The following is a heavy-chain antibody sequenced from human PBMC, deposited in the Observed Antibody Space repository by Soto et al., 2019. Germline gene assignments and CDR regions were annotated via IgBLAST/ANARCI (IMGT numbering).Heavy chain of an antibody. D-gene: IGHD3-16*01. CDR1: GASMSDYF. CDR2: KSISGST. J-gene: IGHJ4*02. V-gene: IGHV4-4*07. CDR3: ARSLGSAAGWSFDV. Sequence: PSETLSLTCTVSGASMSDYFWTWIRLPAGKRLEWIGRKSISGSTDYSPSLKGRASMSVDTSKHQFSLRLISVTAADTALYYCARSLGSAAGWSFDVWGQGILVTVSS.